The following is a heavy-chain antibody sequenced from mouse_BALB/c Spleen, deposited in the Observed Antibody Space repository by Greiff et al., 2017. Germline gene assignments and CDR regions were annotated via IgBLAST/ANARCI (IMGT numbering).Heavy chain of an antibody. V-gene: IGHV7-3*02. Sequence: EVNLVESGGGLVQPGGSLRLSCATSGFTFTDYYMSWVRQPPGKALEWLGFIRNKANGYTTEYSASVKGRFTISRDNSQSILYLQMNTLRAEDSATYYCAREGYDGHDYWGQGTTLTVSS. CDR1: GFTFTDYY. CDR3: AREGYDGHDY. CDR2: IRNKANGYTT. J-gene: IGHJ2*01. D-gene: IGHD2-3*01.